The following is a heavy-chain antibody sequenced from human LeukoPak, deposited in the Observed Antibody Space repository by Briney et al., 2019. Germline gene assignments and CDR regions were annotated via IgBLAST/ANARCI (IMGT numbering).Heavy chain of an antibody. CDR1: GFTFSSYW. D-gene: IGHD6-19*01. CDR3: AKDIRAVAVGIDY. V-gene: IGHV3-9*03. Sequence: PGGSLRLSCAASGFTFSSYWMSWVRQAPGKGLEWVSGISWNSGSIGYADSVKDRFTISRDNAKNSLYLQMNSLRAEDMALYYCAKDIRAVAVGIDYWGQGTLVTVSS. J-gene: IGHJ4*02. CDR2: ISWNSGSI.